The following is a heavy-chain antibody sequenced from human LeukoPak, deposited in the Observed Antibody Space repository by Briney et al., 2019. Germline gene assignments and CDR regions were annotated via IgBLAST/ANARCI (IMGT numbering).Heavy chain of an antibody. CDR3: VKGLYTIDY. Sequence: PGGSLRLSCAASGFTFSSYSMNWVRQAPGKGLEWVSSISSSSSYIYYADFVKGRFTTSRDNSKNTLYLQMNSLRVDDTAVYYCVKGLYTIDYWGQGTLVTVS. J-gene: IGHJ4*02. CDR1: GFTFSSYS. V-gene: IGHV3-21*04. CDR2: ISSSSSYI. D-gene: IGHD2-2*02.